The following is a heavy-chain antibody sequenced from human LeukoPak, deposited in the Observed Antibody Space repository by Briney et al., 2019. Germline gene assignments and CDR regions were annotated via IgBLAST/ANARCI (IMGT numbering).Heavy chain of an antibody. V-gene: IGHV4-59*01. CDR1: GGSISSYY. J-gene: IGHJ4*02. Sequence: SETLSLTYTVSGGSISSYYWSWIRQPLGKGLEWIGYIYYSGSTNYNPSLKSRVTISVDTSKNQFSLKLSSVTAADTAVYYCARGGGSGSYYNPFDYWGQGTLVTVSS. CDR3: ARGGGSGSYYNPFDY. D-gene: IGHD3-10*01. CDR2: IYYSGST.